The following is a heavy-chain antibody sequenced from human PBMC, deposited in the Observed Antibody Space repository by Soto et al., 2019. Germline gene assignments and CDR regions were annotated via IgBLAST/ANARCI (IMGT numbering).Heavy chain of an antibody. V-gene: IGHV4-30-4*01. CDR1: GGSISSGDYY. D-gene: IGHD1-1*01. Sequence: QVQLQESGPGLVKPSQTLSLTCTVSGGSISSGDYYWSWIRQPPGKGLEWIGYIYYSGSTYYNPSLKSRVTLAVDPSKNPFSLKLSSPTAADPAVYYCASRVWKGYLDYWGQGTLVTVSS. CDR2: IYYSGST. J-gene: IGHJ4*02. CDR3: ASRVWKGYLDY.